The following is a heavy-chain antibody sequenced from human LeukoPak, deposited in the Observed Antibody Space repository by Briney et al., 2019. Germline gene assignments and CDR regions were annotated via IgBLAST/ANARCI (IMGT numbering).Heavy chain of an antibody. J-gene: IGHJ4*02. V-gene: IGHV3-48*03. CDR3: ATYCSGGSCYRNSFDY. Sequence: GGSLRLSCAASGFTFSSYEMNWVRQAPGKGLEWVSYISSSGSTIYYADSVKGRFTISRGNAKNSLYLQMNSLRAEDTAVYYCATYCSGGSCYRNSFDYWGQGTLVTVSS. CDR1: GFTFSSYE. D-gene: IGHD2-15*01. CDR2: ISSSGSTI.